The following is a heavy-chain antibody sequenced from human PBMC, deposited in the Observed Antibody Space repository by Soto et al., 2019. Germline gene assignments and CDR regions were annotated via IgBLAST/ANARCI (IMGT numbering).Heavy chain of an antibody. CDR1: GGSISSYY. Sequence: QVQLQESGPGLVKPSETLSLTCTVSGGSISSYYWSWIRQPPGKGLEWIGYIYYSGSTNYNPSLKSRVTISVDTSKNQFSLKLSSVTAADTAVYYCARETTEKTLAFRTIDYFDLWGRGTLVTVSS. CDR3: ARETTEKTLAFRTIDYFDL. J-gene: IGHJ2*01. CDR2: IYYSGST. D-gene: IGHD1-1*01. V-gene: IGHV4-59*01.